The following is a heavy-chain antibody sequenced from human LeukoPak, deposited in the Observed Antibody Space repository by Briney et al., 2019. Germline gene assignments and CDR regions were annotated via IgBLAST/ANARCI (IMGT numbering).Heavy chain of an antibody. CDR3: AKNNDYGGSYWYFDL. D-gene: IGHD4-23*01. V-gene: IGHV3-48*02. Sequence: PGGSLRLSCAASGFTFRSYSMNWVRQAPGKGLEWVSYISSRSSTIYYEDSVKGRFTISRDSSKNTLYLQMSSLRDEDTAVYYCAKNNDYGGSYWYFDLWGRGTLVTVSS. J-gene: IGHJ2*01. CDR1: GFTFRSYS. CDR2: ISSRSSTI.